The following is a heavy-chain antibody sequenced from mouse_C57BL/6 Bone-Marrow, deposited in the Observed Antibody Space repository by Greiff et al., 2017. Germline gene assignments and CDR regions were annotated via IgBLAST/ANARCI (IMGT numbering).Heavy chain of an antibody. J-gene: IGHJ3*01. CDR1: GFNIKDYY. V-gene: IGHV14-1*01. D-gene: IGHD1-1*01. Sequence: EVKLQESGAELVRPGASVKLSCTASGFNIKDYYMHWVKQRPEQGLEWIGRIDPEDGDTEYAPKFQGKATMTADTSSNTAYLQLSSLTSEDTAVYYCTTTYYYGSSSPWFAYWGQGTLVTVSA. CDR2: IDPEDGDT. CDR3: TTTYYYGSSSPWFAY.